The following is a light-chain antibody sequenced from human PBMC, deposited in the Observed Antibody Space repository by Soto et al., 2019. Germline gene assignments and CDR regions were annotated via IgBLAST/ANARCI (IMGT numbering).Light chain of an antibody. V-gene: IGKV3-20*01. CDR2: DAS. CDR1: QSVSSGY. Sequence: EVVLTQSTGTLSLSPGERATLSCRASQSVSSGYLAWYQQKPGQAPRLLISDASNRATGIPDRFSGSGSGTDFTLTISRLEPEDFAVYYCQQYGSSPLTFGGGTKVDVK. J-gene: IGKJ4*01. CDR3: QQYGSSPLT.